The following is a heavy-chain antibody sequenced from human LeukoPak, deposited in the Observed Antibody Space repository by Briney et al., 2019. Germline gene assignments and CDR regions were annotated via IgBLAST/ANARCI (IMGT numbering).Heavy chain of an antibody. V-gene: IGHV3-30*01. CDR1: GFTFSSYA. Sequence: GGSLRLSCVASGFTFSSYAMHWVRQAPGKGLEWVAVISYDGSNKYYADSVKGRFTISRDNSKNTLYLQMNSLRAEDTAVYYCARAISSSWSDFDYWGQGTLVTVSS. CDR2: ISYDGSNK. CDR3: ARAISSSWSDFDY. D-gene: IGHD6-13*01. J-gene: IGHJ4*02.